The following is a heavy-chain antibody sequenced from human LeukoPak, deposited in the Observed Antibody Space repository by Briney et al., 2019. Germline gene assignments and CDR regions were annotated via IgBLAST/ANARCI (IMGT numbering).Heavy chain of an antibody. CDR1: GFTFSRYG. J-gene: IGHJ3*02. Sequence: PGRSLRLSCAAYGFTFSRYGMHWVRQAPGKGLEWVALISYDGNNKYYADSVKGRFTISRDNAKNSLYLQMNSLRDEDTAVYYCVRDDPNYYDSSGYYPDDAFDIWGQGTMVTVSS. V-gene: IGHV3-30*03. CDR3: VRDDPNYYDSSGYYPDDAFDI. D-gene: IGHD3-22*01. CDR2: ISYDGNNK.